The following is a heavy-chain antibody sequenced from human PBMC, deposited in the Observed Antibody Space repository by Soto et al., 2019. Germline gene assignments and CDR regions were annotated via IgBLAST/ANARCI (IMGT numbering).Heavy chain of an antibody. V-gene: IGHV3-48*02. CDR1: GFTFSSYS. CDR2: ISSSSSTI. D-gene: IGHD2-15*01. CDR3: ARAGGYCSGGSCYVGRFDP. Sequence: PGGSLRLSCAASGFTFSSYSMNWVRQAPGKGLEWVSYISSSSSTIYYADSVKGRFTISRDNAKNSLYLQMNSLRDEDTAVYYCARAGGYCSGGSCYVGRFDPWGQGTLVTVSS. J-gene: IGHJ5*02.